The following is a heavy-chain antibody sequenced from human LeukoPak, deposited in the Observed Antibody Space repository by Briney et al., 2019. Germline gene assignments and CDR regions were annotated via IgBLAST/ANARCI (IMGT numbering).Heavy chain of an antibody. Sequence: SETLSLTCAVYGGSFSGYYWTWIRQPPGKGLEWIGEINHRGNTNYNPSLESRVAISADTSKNHLSLNLSSVTAADTAVYYCARGRYDRRGSYDLVQTKAFDYWGQGTLVTVSP. J-gene: IGHJ4*02. D-gene: IGHD3-22*01. CDR1: GGSFSGYY. CDR2: INHRGNT. V-gene: IGHV4-34*01. CDR3: ARGRYDRRGSYDLVQTKAFDY.